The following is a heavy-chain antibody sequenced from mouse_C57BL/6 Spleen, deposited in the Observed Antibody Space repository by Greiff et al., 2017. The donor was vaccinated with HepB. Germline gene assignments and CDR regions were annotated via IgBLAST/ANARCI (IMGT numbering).Heavy chain of an antibody. J-gene: IGHJ4*01. CDR1: GFTFSDYG. V-gene: IGHV5-17*01. CDR2: ISSGSSTI. Sequence: DVHLVESGGGLVKPGGSLKLSCAASGFTFSDYGMHWVRQAPEKGLEWVAYISSGSSTIYYADTVKGRFTISRDNAKNTLFLQMTSLRSEDTAMYYCARKDWGAMDYWGQGTSVTVSS. CDR3: ARKDWGAMDY.